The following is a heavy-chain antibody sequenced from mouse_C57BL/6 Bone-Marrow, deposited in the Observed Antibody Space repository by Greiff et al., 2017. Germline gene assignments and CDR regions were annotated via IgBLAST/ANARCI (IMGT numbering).Heavy chain of an antibody. J-gene: IGHJ2*01. CDR2: IDPSDSET. CDR3: ARSLASGYFDF. V-gene: IGHV1-52*01. Sequence: QVQLQQPGAELVRPGSSVKLSCKASGYTFTSYWMHWVKQRPIQGLEWIGNIDPSDSETHYNQKFKDKATLTVDKSSSTAYMQLSSLTSEDSAVYYCARSLASGYFDFWGQGTTLTVSS. CDR1: GYTFTSYW. D-gene: IGHD6-2*01.